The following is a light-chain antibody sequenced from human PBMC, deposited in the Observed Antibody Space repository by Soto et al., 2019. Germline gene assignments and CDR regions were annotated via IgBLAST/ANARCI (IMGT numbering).Light chain of an antibody. CDR1: QSVSSSY. CDR2: GAS. V-gene: IGKV3-20*01. CDR3: QQYGRPPPYT. Sequence: EIVLTQSPGTLSLSPGERAILSCRASQSVSSSYLTWYQHKPGQGPRLLVYGASSRVTGIPDRFSGSGSGTDFTLTISRLEPEDYAVYYCQQYGRPPPYTFGQGTKLEIK. J-gene: IGKJ2*01.